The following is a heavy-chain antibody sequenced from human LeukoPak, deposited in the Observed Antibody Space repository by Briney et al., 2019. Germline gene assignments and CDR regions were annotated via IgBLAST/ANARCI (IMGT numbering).Heavy chain of an antibody. Sequence: PGGSLRLSCAASGFTVSSNYMSWVRQAPGKGLEWVLVIYSGGSTYYADSVKGRFTISRDNSKNTLYLQMNSLRAEDTAVYYCARDSWRSGGSFDIWGQGTMVTVSS. D-gene: IGHD1-26*01. J-gene: IGHJ3*02. CDR2: IYSGGST. CDR3: ARDSWRSGGSFDI. CDR1: GFTVSSNY. V-gene: IGHV3-53*01.